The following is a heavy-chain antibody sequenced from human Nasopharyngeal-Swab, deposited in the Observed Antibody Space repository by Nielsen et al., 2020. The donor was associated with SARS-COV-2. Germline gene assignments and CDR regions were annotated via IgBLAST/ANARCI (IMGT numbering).Heavy chain of an antibody. CDR2: IIPMFGTA. CDR1: GGTFSSYA. V-gene: IGHV1-69*06. Sequence: SVKVSCKASGGTFSSYAISWVRQAPGQGLEWMGGIIPMFGTANYAQNFQGRVTITADKSTSTAYMDLSRLKSEDTAVYYCARGDTDCYYYGLDVWGQGTTVTVSS. J-gene: IGHJ6*02. D-gene: IGHD5-18*01. CDR3: ARGDTDCYYYGLDV.